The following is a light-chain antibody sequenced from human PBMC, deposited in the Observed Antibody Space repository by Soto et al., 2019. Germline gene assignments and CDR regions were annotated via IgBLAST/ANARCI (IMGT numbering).Light chain of an antibody. J-gene: IGKJ1*01. CDR3: RQSYSTWT. V-gene: IGKV1-39*01. CDR1: QTISSY. Sequence: DIQMTQSASSLSASLGDRVTLTWWASQTISSYLNWYQQKPGRAPKLLIYAASNLESGVPSRFSGSGSGTDFTLTISSLKPEDFATYYCRQSYSTWTFGQGTKVDIK. CDR2: AAS.